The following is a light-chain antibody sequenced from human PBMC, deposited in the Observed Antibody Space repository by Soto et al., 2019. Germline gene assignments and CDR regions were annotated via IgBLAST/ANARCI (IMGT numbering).Light chain of an antibody. J-gene: IGKJ2*01. Sequence: EIVMTQSPASLSVSPGDGATLSCRASQSVASNVAWYQQKPGQSPRLLIHGASTRAVGVPARFSGSGSGTDFTLTINSLQSEAFAVYYCQQYHNWPPQYTFGQGTKLQIK. CDR3: QQYHNWPPQYT. CDR2: GAS. V-gene: IGKV3-15*01. CDR1: QSVASN.